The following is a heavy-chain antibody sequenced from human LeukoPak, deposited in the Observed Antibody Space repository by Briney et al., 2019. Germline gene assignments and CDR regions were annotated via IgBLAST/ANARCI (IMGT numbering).Heavy chain of an antibody. J-gene: IGHJ4*02. CDR3: AKDIRYDSSAYYDY. V-gene: IGHV3-9*01. D-gene: IGHD3-22*01. CDR2: ISWNSGGI. Sequence: PGRSLRLSCAASGFTFDDDAMRWVRQAPGKGVEWGSGISWNSGGIGYADSVRGRFTISRDNEKNSLYLQMNSLRAEDTALYYCAKDIRYDSSAYYDYWGQGTLVTVSS. CDR1: GFTFDDDA.